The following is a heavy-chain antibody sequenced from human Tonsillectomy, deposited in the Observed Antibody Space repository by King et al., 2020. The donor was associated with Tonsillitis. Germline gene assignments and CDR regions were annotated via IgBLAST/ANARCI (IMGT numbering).Heavy chain of an antibody. V-gene: IGHV3-53*04. CDR3: TYYFVSSDAFDI. CDR1: GFTVSSNY. J-gene: IGHJ3*02. CDR2: IYSDDST. Sequence: VQLVESGGGLVQPGGSLRLSCAASGFTVSSNYMSWVRQAPGKGLEWVSVIYSDDSTYYADSVKGRFTTPRHNSRNTLFLHMNSLRADDTAVYYCTYYFVSSDAFDIWGQGTMVTVSS. D-gene: IGHD3-22*01.